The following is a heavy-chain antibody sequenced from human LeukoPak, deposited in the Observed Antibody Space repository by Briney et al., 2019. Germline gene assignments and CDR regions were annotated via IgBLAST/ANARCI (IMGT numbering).Heavy chain of an antibody. Sequence: SETLSLTCSVSGYSFTSGPSWGCIRQPPGKGRGWIANIYNTGSAHYNQSLKSRVTISVDTSTNQFSLKLSSVTAADTAVYYCARYCTSTTCILRGFDYWGQGTLVTVSS. CDR1: GYSFTSGPS. J-gene: IGHJ4*02. CDR3: ARYCTSTTCILRGFDY. D-gene: IGHD2-2*01. CDR2: IYNTGSA. V-gene: IGHV4-38-2*01.